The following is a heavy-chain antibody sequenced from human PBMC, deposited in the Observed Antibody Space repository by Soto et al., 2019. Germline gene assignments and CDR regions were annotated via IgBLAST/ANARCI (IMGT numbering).Heavy chain of an antibody. CDR2: INHSGST. V-gene: IGHV4-34*01. CDR1: GGSFSGYY. CDR3: ARSSDFWSGYYIGWFAP. J-gene: IGHJ5*02. Sequence: SETLSLTCAVYGGSFSGYYWSWIRQPPGKGLEWIGEINHSGSTNYNPSLKSRVTISVDTSKNQFSLKLSSVTAADTAVYYCARSSDFWSGYYIGWFAPWGQGTLVTVSS. D-gene: IGHD3-3*01.